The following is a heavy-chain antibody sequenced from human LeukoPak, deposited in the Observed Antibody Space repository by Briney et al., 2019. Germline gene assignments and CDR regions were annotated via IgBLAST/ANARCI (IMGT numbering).Heavy chain of an antibody. Sequence: PSETLSLTCGVSGGSITNANYWTWVRQPPGKGLEWIGEVNLQGSTNYNPSLMGRVAIAVDTSENHISLQLTSVTAADTAVYYCAREGGPYRPLDYSGQGTLVTVSS. CDR1: GGSITNANY. CDR3: AREGGPYRPLDY. V-gene: IGHV4-4*02. J-gene: IGHJ4*02. CDR2: VNLQGST.